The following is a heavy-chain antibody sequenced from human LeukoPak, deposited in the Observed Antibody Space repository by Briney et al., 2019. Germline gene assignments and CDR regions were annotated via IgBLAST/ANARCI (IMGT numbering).Heavy chain of an antibody. CDR1: GYTFTSYG. D-gene: IGHD2-2*01. CDR3: ARDLIVVVPAAMFQVDY. V-gene: IGHV1-18*01. CDR2: ISPYNGNT. Sequence: ASVKVSCKTSGYTFTSYGIIWVRQAPGQGLEWTGWISPYNGNTNYAQKLQGRVTMTTDTSTRTAYMELRSLRSDDTAVYYCARDLIVVVPAAMFQVDYWGQGTLVTVSS. J-gene: IGHJ4*02.